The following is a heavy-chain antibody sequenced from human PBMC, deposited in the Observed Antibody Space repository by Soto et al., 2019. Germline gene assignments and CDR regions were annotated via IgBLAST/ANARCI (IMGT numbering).Heavy chain of an antibody. CDR3: AKGVYDYGDWPDAFDI. Sequence: GGSLRLSCAASGFTFSSYAMSWVRQAPGKGLEWVSAISGSGGSTYYADSVKGRFTISRDNSKNTLYLQMNSLRAEDTAVYYCAKGVYDYGDWPDAFDIWGQGTMVTVSS. V-gene: IGHV3-23*01. CDR1: GFTFSSYA. D-gene: IGHD4-17*01. J-gene: IGHJ3*02. CDR2: ISGSGGST.